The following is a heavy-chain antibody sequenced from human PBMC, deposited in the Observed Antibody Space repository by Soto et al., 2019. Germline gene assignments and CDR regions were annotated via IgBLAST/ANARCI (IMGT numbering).Heavy chain of an antibody. CDR2: ISAYNGNT. CDR3: ARDYCGGGSCYSDSQH. J-gene: IGHJ1*01. CDR1: GYAFTSYG. Sequence: ASVKVSCKASGYAFTSYGISWVRQAPGQGLEWMGWISAYNGNTNYAQKLQGRVTMTTDTSTSTAYMELRSLRSADTAVYYCARDYCGGGSCYSDSQHWGQGTLVTVSS. D-gene: IGHD2-15*01. V-gene: IGHV1-18*01.